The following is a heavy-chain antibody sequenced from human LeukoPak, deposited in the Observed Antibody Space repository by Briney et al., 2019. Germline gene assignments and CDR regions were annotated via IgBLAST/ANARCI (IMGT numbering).Heavy chain of an antibody. CDR3: ARDSSFLDSSGWSIFDY. Sequence: ASVKVSCKASGYTFTSYDINWVRQATGQGLEWMGWMNPNSGNTGYAQKLQGRVTMTTDTSTSTAYMELRSLRSDDTAVYYCARDSSFLDSSGWSIFDYWGQGTLVTVSS. D-gene: IGHD6-19*01. CDR1: GYTFTSYD. CDR2: MNPNSGNT. V-gene: IGHV1-8*01. J-gene: IGHJ4*02.